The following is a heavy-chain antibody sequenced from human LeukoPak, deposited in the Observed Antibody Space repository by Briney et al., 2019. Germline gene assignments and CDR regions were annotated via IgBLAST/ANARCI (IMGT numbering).Heavy chain of an antibody. CDR2: ISGSGGST. CDR3: AKTGSFMVRGVITRGYYYGMDV. J-gene: IGHJ6*02. D-gene: IGHD3-10*01. V-gene: IGHV3-23*01. CDR1: GFTFSSYA. Sequence: SGGSLRLSCAASGFTFSSYAMSWVRQAPGKGLEWVSAISGSGGSTYYADSVKGRFTISRDNSKNTLYLQMNSLRAEDTAVYYCAKTGSFMVRGVITRGYYYGMDVWGQGTTVTVSS.